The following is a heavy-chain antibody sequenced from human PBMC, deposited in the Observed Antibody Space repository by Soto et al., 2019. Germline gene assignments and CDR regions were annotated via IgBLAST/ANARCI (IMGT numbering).Heavy chain of an antibody. CDR1: GFTFSSYA. J-gene: IGHJ4*02. V-gene: IGHV3-23*01. CDR3: ATGSRGSGRYTPLDY. D-gene: IGHD3-10*01. Sequence: EVQVLESGGGLVQPGGSLRLSCAASGFTFSSYAMTWVRQAPGKGLEWVSVITATGGSTYYADSVQGRFTISRDNSKNTLYLQMNSLRAEDTAVYYCATGSRGSGRYTPLDYWGQGTRVTVSS. CDR2: ITATGGST.